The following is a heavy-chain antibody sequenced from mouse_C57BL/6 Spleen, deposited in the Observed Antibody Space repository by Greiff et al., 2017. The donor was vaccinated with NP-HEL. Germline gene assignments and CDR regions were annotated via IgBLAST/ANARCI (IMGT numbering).Heavy chain of an antibody. CDR3: ARRGEDGYHYFDY. J-gene: IGHJ2*01. CDR1: GYTFTSYW. V-gene: IGHV1-50*01. CDR2: IDPSDSYT. D-gene: IGHD2-3*01. Sequence: QVQLQQPGAELVKPGASVKLSCKASGYTFTSYWMQWVKQRPGQGLEWIGEIDPSDSYTNYNQKFKGKATLTVDTSSSTAYMQLSSLTSEDSAVYYCARRGEDGYHYFDYWGQGTTLTVSS.